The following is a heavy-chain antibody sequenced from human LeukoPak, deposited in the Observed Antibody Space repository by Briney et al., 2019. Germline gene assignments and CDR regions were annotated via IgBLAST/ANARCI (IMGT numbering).Heavy chain of an antibody. CDR1: GFTFSTYS. V-gene: IGHV3-21*01. Sequence: PGGSLRLSCAASGFTFSTYSMNWVRQAPGKGLEWVSSITSPVGRMYYADSLKGRITISRDNARSTLYLQMNSLRAEDTAVYYCAKERQWLVLDYWGQGTLVTVSS. J-gene: IGHJ4*02. D-gene: IGHD6-19*01. CDR2: ITSPVGRM. CDR3: AKERQWLVLDY.